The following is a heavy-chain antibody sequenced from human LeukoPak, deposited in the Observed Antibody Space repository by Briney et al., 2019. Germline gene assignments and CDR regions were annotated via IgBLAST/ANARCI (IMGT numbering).Heavy chain of an antibody. D-gene: IGHD6-19*01. CDR1: GGTFSSYA. Sequence: SVKVSCKASGGTFSSYAISWLRQAPGQGLEWMGGIIPIFGTANYAQKFQGRVTITADESTSTAYMELSSLRSEDTAVYYCASRISGIAVALSYYYYMDVWGKGTTVTVSS. CDR2: IIPIFGTA. J-gene: IGHJ6*03. CDR3: ASRISGIAVALSYYYYMDV. V-gene: IGHV1-69*13.